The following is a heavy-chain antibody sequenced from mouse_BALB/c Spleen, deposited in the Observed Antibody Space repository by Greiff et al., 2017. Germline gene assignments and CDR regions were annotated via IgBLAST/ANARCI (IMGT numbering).Heavy chain of an antibody. Sequence: VKLMESGAELARPGASVKLSCKASGYTFTSYWMQWVKQRPGQGLEWIGAIYPGDGDTRYTQKFKGKATLTADKSSSTAYMQLSSLASEDSAVYYCARGGLRRYFDVWGAGTTVTVSS. CDR3: ARGGLRRYFDV. CDR1: GYTFTSYW. V-gene: IGHV1-87*01. J-gene: IGHJ1*01. CDR2: IYPGDGDT. D-gene: IGHD2-4*01.